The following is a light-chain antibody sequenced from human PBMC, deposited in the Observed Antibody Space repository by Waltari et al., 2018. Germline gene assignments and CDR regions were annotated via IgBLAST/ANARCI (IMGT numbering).Light chain of an antibody. J-gene: IGKJ2*01. CDR2: VAS. CDR1: QSISSS. V-gene: IGKV1-39*01. CDR3: QQSYITTYT. Sequence: IQMTQSPSSLSPSVGDRVTITCRASQSISSSLNWYQQIPGKATKLLIYVASNLQSGVPSRFSGSGSGTDFSLTISSLQPEDFATYYCQQSYITTYTFGQGTKLEIK.